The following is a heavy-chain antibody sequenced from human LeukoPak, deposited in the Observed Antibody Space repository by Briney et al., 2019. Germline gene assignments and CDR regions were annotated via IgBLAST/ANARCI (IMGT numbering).Heavy chain of an antibody. CDR3: ARKGDSSGYYYYYYMDV. D-gene: IGHD3-22*01. CDR2: IKQDGSEK. V-gene: IGHV3-7*01. J-gene: IGHJ6*03. CDR1: GFTFSSYW. Sequence: GGSLRLSCAASGFTFSSYWMSWVRQAPGKGLEWVANIKQDGSEKYYVDSVKGRFTISRDNAKNSLYLQMNSLRAEDTAVYYCARKGDSSGYYYYYYMDVWGKGTTVTVSS.